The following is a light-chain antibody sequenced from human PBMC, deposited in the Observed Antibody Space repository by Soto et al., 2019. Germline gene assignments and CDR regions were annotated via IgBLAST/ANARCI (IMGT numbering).Light chain of an antibody. J-gene: IGLJ1*01. V-gene: IGLV2-14*01. CDR3: SSYTISSTYV. CDR2: EVT. Sequence: QSVLTQPASVSASPGQSITISCTGTSSDVGTYDDVSWYRQHPGKGPKLLIYEVTNRPSGVSNRFSGSKSGNTASLTISGLQAEDEADYYCSSYTISSTYVVGSGTKLTVL. CDR1: SSDVGTYDD.